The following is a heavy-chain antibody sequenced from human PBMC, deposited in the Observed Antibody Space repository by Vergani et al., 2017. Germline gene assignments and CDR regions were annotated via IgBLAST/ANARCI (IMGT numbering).Heavy chain of an antibody. Sequence: QVQLQQWGAGLLKPSETLSLTCTVSGGSISSYYWSWIRQPPGKGLEWIGYIYYSGSTNYNPSLKSRVTISVDTSKNQFSLKLSSVTAADTAVYYCARMKRIVGAYFDYGGQGTLVTVSS. CDR1: GGSISSYY. D-gene: IGHD1-26*01. J-gene: IGHJ4*02. V-gene: IGHV4-59*01. CDR2: IYYSGST. CDR3: ARMKRIVGAYFDY.